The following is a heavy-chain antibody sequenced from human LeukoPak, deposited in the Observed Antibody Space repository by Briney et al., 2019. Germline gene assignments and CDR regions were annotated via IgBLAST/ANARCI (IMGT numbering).Heavy chain of an antibody. J-gene: IGHJ5*02. CDR3: AKESVPYSGRYTT. D-gene: IGHD1-26*01. Sequence: ASVTVSCKASGYTGTSYYMHWVRQAPAQGLEWMGIINPSGGSTSYPQQFQGRVSVTRDTSTSTVYMELSSLRSEDTAVYYCAKESVPYSGRYTTWGQGTLVTVSS. V-gene: IGHV1-46*01. CDR2: INPSGGST. CDR1: GYTGTSYY.